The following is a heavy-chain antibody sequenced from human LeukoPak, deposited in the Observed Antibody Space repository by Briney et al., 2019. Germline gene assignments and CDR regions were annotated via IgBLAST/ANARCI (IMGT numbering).Heavy chain of an antibody. J-gene: IGHJ4*02. CDR1: GYTFIGYY. D-gene: IGHD2-2*01. CDR2: INPNSGGT. CDR3: ARYWSGTSCYGGFDY. Sequence: ASVKVSCKASGYTFIGYYMHWVRQAPGQGLEWMGWINPNSGGTKYAQKFQGRVTMTRDTSISTAYMELSRLRSDDTAVYYCARYWSGTSCYGGFDYWGQGTLVTVSS. V-gene: IGHV1-2*02.